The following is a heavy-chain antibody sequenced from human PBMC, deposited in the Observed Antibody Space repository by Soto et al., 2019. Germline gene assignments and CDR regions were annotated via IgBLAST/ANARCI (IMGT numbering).Heavy chain of an antibody. D-gene: IGHD3-22*01. Sequence: SVKVSCKASGGTFSSYTISWVRQAPGQGLEWMGRIIPILGIANYAQKFQGRVTITADKSTSTAYMELSSLRSEDTAVYYCARDPLLAMIVPQGYWFDPWGQGTLLTVSS. CDR2: IIPILGIA. CDR1: GGTFSSYT. CDR3: ARDPLLAMIVPQGYWFDP. J-gene: IGHJ5*02. V-gene: IGHV1-69*04.